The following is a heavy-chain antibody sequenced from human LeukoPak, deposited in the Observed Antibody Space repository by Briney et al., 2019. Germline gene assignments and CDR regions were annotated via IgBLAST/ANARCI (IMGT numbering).Heavy chain of an antibody. CDR3: ARRGVSGYDY. V-gene: IGHV4-34*01. Sequence: SETLSLTCTVSGGSISRYYWSWIRQPPGKGLEWIGEINHSGSTNYNPSLKSRVTISVDTSKNQFSLKLSSVTAADTAVYYCARRGVSGYDYWGQGTLVTVSS. J-gene: IGHJ4*02. CDR2: INHSGST. D-gene: IGHD3-10*01. CDR1: GGSISRYY.